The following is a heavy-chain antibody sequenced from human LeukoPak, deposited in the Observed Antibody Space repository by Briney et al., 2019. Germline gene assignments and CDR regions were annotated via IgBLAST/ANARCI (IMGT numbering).Heavy chain of an antibody. CDR2: IIPIFGTA. V-gene: IGHV1-69*13. CDR1: GGTFSSYA. D-gene: IGHD3-22*01. Sequence: SVKVSCKASGGTFSSYAISWVRQAPGQGLEWMGGIIPIFGTANYAQKFQGRVTITADESTSTAYMELSSLRSEDTAVYYCARSFPHYYDSSGYYRDHFYYYGMDVWGQGPRSPSP. J-gene: IGHJ6*02. CDR3: ARSFPHYYDSSGYYRDHFYYYGMDV.